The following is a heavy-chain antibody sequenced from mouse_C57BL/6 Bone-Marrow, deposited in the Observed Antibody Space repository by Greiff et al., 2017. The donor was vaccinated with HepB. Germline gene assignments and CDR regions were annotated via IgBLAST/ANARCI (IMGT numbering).Heavy chain of an antibody. CDR1: GFTFSSYA. V-gene: IGHV5-9-1*02. CDR3: TRERDSSGFNGLAYAMDY. Sequence: EVKLVESGEGLVKPGGSLKLSCAASGFTFSSYAMSWVRQTPEKRLEWVAYISSGGDYIYYADTVKGRFTISRDNARNTLYLQMSSLKSEDTAMYYCTRERDSSGFNGLAYAMDYWGQGTSVTVAS. D-gene: IGHD3-2*02. CDR2: ISSGGDYI. J-gene: IGHJ4*01.